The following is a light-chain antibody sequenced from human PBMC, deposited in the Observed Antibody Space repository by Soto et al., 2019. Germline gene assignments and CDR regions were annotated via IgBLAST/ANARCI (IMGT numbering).Light chain of an antibody. CDR1: QGIRNF. CDR2: AAS. V-gene: IGKV1-27*01. CDR3: QKYSSVPV. J-gene: IGKJ3*01. Sequence: DIQMTQSPTSLSASVGDRVTITCRASQGIRNFVAWYQQKPGKAPKLLIYAASTLQSRVPSRFSGSGSGTDFTLTINSLQTEDVATYSCQKYSSVPVFGPGTKVEIK.